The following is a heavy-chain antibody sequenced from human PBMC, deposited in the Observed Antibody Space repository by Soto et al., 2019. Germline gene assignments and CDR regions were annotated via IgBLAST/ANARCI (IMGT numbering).Heavy chain of an antibody. D-gene: IGHD6-19*01. CDR1: GYSFANYC. Sequence: GESLKISCKGSGYSFANYCIAWARQMPGKGLEWMGIFYSGDSDTRYSPSFQGQVVISGDKSINTAYLQWTSLKASDTAMYYCARGSSGFYDYWGQGXLVTVYS. CDR3: ARGSSGFYDY. V-gene: IGHV5-51*03. CDR2: FYSGDSDT. J-gene: IGHJ4*02.